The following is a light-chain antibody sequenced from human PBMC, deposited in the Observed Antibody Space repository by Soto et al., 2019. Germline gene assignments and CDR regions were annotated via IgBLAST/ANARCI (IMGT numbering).Light chain of an antibody. CDR1: QGISSY. CDR2: AAS. CDR3: QQLNSYPRT. J-gene: IGKJ1*01. Sequence: IPLTQSPSSLSASVGDRVTITCRASQGISSYLAWYQQKPGKAPKLLIYAASTLQSGVPSRFSGSGSGTDFTLTISSQQPEDFATYYCQQLNSYPRTFGQGTKVEIK. V-gene: IGKV1-9*01.